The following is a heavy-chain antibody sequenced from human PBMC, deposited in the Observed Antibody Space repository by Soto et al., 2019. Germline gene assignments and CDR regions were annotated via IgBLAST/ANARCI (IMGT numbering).Heavy chain of an antibody. CDR2: IIPIFGTA. J-gene: IGHJ6*02. V-gene: IGHV1-69*13. CDR3: ARVLYYYGSGSYYVYYYYGMDV. Sequence: SVKVSCKASGGTFSSYAISWVRQAPGQGLEWMGGIIPIFGTANYAQKFQGRVTITADESTSTAYMELSSLRSEDTAGYYCARVLYYYGSGSYYVYYYYGMDVWGQGTTVTVSS. D-gene: IGHD3-10*01. CDR1: GGTFSSYA.